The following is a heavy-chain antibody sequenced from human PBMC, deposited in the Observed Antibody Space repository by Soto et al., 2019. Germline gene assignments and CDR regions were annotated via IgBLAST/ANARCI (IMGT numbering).Heavy chain of an antibody. CDR1: GGSISSYY. J-gene: IGHJ6*02. D-gene: IGHD6-19*01. CDR3: ASAHSSGWDYGMDV. Sequence: QVQLQESGPGLVKPSETLSLTCTVSGGSISSYYWSWIRQPPGKGLEWIGYIYYSGSTNYNPSLKSRVTISVDTSKNQFSLKLSSVTAADTAVYYCASAHSSGWDYGMDVWGQGTTVTVSS. CDR2: IYYSGST. V-gene: IGHV4-59*01.